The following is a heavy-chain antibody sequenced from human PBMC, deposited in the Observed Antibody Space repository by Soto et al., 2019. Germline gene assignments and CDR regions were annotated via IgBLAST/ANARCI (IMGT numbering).Heavy chain of an antibody. V-gene: IGHV1-69*06. CDR3: ARMGGSFLDS. CDR2: IIPIFGAT. Sequence: QVQLVQSGAEVKKPGSSVKVSCKASGGTFSSYAITWVRQAPGQGLDWMGEIIPIFGATNFAQKFQGRVTITADKSTTTAYMDLSSLTSEYTAVNYCARMGGSFLDSWGQGTLVTVSS. D-gene: IGHD1-26*01. CDR1: GGTFSSYA. J-gene: IGHJ5*01.